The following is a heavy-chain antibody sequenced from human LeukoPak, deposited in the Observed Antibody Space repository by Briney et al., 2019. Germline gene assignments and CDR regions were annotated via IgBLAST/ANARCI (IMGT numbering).Heavy chain of an antibody. Sequence: GGSLRLSCAASGFTFSSYGMHWVRQAPGKGLEWVAVISYEGSNRYYTDSVRGRFTISRDNSRNTLWLQMNSLRAEDTAIYYCAKARGTTGWLPYFDYWGQGALVTVSS. J-gene: IGHJ4*02. V-gene: IGHV3-30*18. CDR1: GFTFSSYG. CDR2: ISYEGSNR. CDR3: AKARGTTGWLPYFDY. D-gene: IGHD6-19*01.